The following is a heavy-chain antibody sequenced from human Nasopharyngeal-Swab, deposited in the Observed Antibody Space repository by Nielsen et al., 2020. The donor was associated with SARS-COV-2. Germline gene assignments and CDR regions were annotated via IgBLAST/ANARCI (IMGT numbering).Heavy chain of an antibody. J-gene: IGHJ4*02. CDR1: GGSMSTYY. D-gene: IGHD6-25*01. CDR2: IYYSGST. Sequence: SETLSLTCTVSGGSMSTYYWSWIRQPPGKGLEWIGFIYYSGSTNYNPSLESRVTITADTSKNQFSLKLSSVTAAEPAMYYCARRITATSTVFDYWGQGTLVTVSS. CDR3: ARRITATSTVFDY. V-gene: IGHV4-59*01.